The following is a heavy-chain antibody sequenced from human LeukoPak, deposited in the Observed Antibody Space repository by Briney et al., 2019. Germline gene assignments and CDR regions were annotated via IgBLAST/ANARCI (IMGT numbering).Heavy chain of an antibody. CDR1: GFTFSNAW. V-gene: IGHV3-15*01. J-gene: IGHJ4*02. Sequence: PGGSLRLSCAASGFTFSNAWMSWVRQAPGKGLEWVGRIKSKSDGGTTDYAAPVKGRFTISRDDSKNTLYLQMNSLKTEDTAVYYCPKDTGYDFWYYFDYWGQGTLVTVSS. CDR3: PKDTGYDFWYYFDY. CDR2: IKSKSDGGTT. D-gene: IGHD3-3*01.